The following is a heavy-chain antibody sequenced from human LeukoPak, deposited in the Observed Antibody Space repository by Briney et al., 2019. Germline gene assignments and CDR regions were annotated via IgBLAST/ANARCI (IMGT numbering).Heavy chain of an antibody. CDR1: GFTFSSYE. J-gene: IGHJ6*04. CDR3: AMGYCSSTSCYEVYYYYGMDV. Sequence: GGSLRLSCAASGFTFSSYEMNWVCQAPGKGLEWVSYISSSGSTIYYADSVKGRFTISRDNAKNSLYLQMNSLRAEDTAVYYCAMGYCSSTSCYEVYYYYGMDVWGKGTTVTVSS. CDR2: ISSSGSTI. D-gene: IGHD2-2*01. V-gene: IGHV3-48*03.